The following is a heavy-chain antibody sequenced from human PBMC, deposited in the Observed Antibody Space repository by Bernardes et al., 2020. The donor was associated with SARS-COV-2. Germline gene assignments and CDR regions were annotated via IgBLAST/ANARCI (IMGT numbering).Heavy chain of an antibody. CDR2: IYYSGST. V-gene: IGHV4-59*08. J-gene: IGHJ4*02. D-gene: IGHD3-10*01. Sequence: SETLSLTCTVSGGSVSPNYWSWLRQPPGKGLEWLGYIYYSGSTNYNPSLRGRVTISVDTSRNQFSLKLNSVTAADSAVYYCARHVSRGPETDYNFEYFFDYWGQGTPVTVSS. CDR1: GGSVSPNY. CDR3: ARHVSRGPETDYNFEYFFDY.